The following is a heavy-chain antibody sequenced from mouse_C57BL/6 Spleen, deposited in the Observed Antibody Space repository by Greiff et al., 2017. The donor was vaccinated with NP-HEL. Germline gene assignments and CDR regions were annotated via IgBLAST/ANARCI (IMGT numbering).Heavy chain of an antibody. CDR3: ARSSNYEAMDY. CDR2: INPNNGGT. CDR1: GYTFTDYN. V-gene: IGHV1-18*01. J-gene: IGHJ4*01. Sequence: EVQLQQSGPELVKPGASVKIPCKASGYTFTDYNMDWVKQSHGKSLEWIGDINPNNGGTIYNQKFKGKATLTVAKSSSTAYMGLRSLTSEDTAVYYCARSSNYEAMDYWGQGTSVTVSS. D-gene: IGHD2-5*01.